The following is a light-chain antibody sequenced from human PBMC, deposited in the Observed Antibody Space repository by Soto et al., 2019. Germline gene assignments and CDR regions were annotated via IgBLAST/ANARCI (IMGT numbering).Light chain of an antibody. CDR3: QHYKSYPWT. CDR2: HAS. V-gene: IGKV1-5*01. CDR1: QTINNW. Sequence: DIQMTQSPSTLSASIGDRVTITCRASQTINNWLAWYQQKPGKAPNLLIYHASNLETGVPSRFSGSAFGTEFTLTISSLQPDDFATYCCQHYKSYPWTFGQGTKVEIK. J-gene: IGKJ1*01.